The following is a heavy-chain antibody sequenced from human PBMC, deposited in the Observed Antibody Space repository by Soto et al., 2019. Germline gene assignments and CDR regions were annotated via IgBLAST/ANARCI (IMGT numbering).Heavy chain of an antibody. CDR1: GFIFSDYT. D-gene: IGHD6-13*01. CDR2: ISSSSSYI. V-gene: IGHV3-21*01. Sequence: GSLRLSCVASGFIFSDYTMNWVRQAPGKGLEWVSLISSSSSYIYYADSVKGRFTVSRDNAKNSLFLQMNSLRAEDAAVYYCARVGHTTRIVAPGTGGDHWGQGTLVTVSS. CDR3: ARVGHTTRIVAPGTGGDH. J-gene: IGHJ4*02.